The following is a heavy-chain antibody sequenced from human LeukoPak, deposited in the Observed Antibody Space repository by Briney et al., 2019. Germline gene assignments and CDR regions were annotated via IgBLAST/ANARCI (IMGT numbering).Heavy chain of an antibody. Sequence: GGSLRLSCAASEFSVGSNYMTWVRQAPGKGLEWVSGINWNSDSIGYADSVKGRFTTSRDNAKNSLYLQMNSLRAEDTAFYYCAINGGGDSGYGNFDYWGQGTLVTVSS. D-gene: IGHD5-12*01. CDR1: EFSVGSNY. J-gene: IGHJ4*02. CDR2: INWNSDSI. V-gene: IGHV3-9*01. CDR3: AINGGGDSGYGNFDY.